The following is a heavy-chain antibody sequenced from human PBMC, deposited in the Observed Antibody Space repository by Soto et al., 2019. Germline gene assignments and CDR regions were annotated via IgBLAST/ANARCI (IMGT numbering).Heavy chain of an antibody. J-gene: IGHJ4*02. Sequence: LSLTCTVSGGSLSSGVYYWSWIRQHPGTGLEWIGYIYYRGTPYFNPSLKSRASISLDTSKNEFSLKLTSVTAADTAVYYCARRALPQCINGVCYKDGFWDYWGQGALVTVSS. CDR3: ARRALPQCINGVCYKDGFWDY. D-gene: IGHD2-8*01. CDR1: GGSLSSGVYY. CDR2: IYYRGTP. V-gene: IGHV4-31*03.